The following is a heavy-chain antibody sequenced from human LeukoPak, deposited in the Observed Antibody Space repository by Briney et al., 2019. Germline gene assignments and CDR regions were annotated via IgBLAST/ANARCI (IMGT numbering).Heavy chain of an antibody. CDR2: ISYDGSNK. D-gene: IGHD4-17*01. Sequence: GGSLRLSCAASGFTFSSYGMHWVRQAPGKGLEWVAVISYDGSNKYYADSVKGRFTISRDNSKNTLYLQMNSLRAEDTAVYYCARDTLGYDYADAFDIWGQGTMVTVSS. V-gene: IGHV3-30*03. CDR1: GFTFSSYG. J-gene: IGHJ3*02. CDR3: ARDTLGYDYADAFDI.